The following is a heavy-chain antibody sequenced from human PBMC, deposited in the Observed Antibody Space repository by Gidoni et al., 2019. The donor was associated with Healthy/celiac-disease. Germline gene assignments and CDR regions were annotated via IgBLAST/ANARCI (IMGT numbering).Heavy chain of an antibody. CDR3: ANASVGDSGIMFDY. J-gene: IGHJ4*02. CDR2: ITGSGGSA. D-gene: IGHD2-21*02. Sequence: EVQLLESGGGLVQPGGSLRLSCAASGFTFSSYAMSWVRQAPGKGLEWVAAITGSGGSAYYADSVKARFTISRDTSKNTLYPQMLSLSAQDTAVYSCANASVGDSGIMFDYWGQGTLVTVSS. CDR1: GFTFSSYA. V-gene: IGHV3-23*01.